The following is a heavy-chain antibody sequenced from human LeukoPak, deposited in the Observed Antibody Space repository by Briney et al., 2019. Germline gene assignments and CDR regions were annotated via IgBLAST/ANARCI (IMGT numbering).Heavy chain of an antibody. J-gene: IGHJ3*02. Sequence: GGSLRLSCAASGFTFSSYGMHWVRRAPGKGLEWVAVISYDGSNKYYADSVKGRFTISRDNSKNTLYLQMNSLRAEDTAVYYCARATDDAFDIWGQGTMVTVSS. CDR1: GFTFSSYG. CDR2: ISYDGSNK. CDR3: ARATDDAFDI. V-gene: IGHV3-30*03.